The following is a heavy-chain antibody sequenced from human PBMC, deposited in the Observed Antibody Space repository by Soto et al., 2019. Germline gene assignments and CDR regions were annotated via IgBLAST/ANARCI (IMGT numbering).Heavy chain of an antibody. CDR2: ISGSGDSS. D-gene: IGHD6-13*01. J-gene: IGHJ6*02. CDR1: GFTFSNYA. Sequence: GGSLRLSCAASGFTFSNYAMTWVRHAPGRGLEWVSGISGSGDSSFYADSVKGRFTISRDNSKNTLYLQMNSLRAEDTAVYYCAKDLLPGIAAADTPPRYYGMDVWGQGTTVTVSS. CDR3: AKDLLPGIAAADTPPRYYGMDV. V-gene: IGHV3-23*01.